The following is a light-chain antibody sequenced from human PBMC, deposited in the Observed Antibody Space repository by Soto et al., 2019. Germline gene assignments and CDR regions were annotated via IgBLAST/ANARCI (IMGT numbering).Light chain of an antibody. CDR1: QSISSW. Sequence: DIQMTQSPSTLSASVGHRLTISCRASQSISSWLAWYQQKPGKAPKLLIYDASSLESGVPSRFSGSGSGTEFTLTLSSMQPDDFATYYCQQYNSWTFGQGTKVDIK. V-gene: IGKV1-5*01. CDR2: DAS. J-gene: IGKJ1*01. CDR3: QQYNSWT.